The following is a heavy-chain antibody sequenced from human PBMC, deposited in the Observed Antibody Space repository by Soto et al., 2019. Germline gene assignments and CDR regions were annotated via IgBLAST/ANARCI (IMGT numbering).Heavy chain of an antibody. CDR2: VTTSGGGT. Sequence: EVQLLESGGGLVQPGGSLRLSCAASGFTFTSYAMTWVRQAPGKGLEWVSSVTTSGGGTYYADSVKGRFTISRDNSKNTFYLQMNSLRAEDTALYYCAKGAATPDFRGQGTLVTVSP. V-gene: IGHV3-23*01. J-gene: IGHJ4*02. D-gene: IGHD2-15*01. CDR1: GFTFTSYA. CDR3: AKGAATPDF.